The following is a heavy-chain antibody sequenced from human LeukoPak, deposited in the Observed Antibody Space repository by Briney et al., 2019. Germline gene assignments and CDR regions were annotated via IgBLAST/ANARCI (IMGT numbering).Heavy chain of an antibody. CDR1: GYTFTGYY. V-gene: IGHV1-2*02. D-gene: IGHD2-2*03. CDR3: ARFRGYCSSTSCYELDV. Sequence: ASVKVSCKASGYTFTGYYMHWVRQAPGQGLEWMGWISPNSGGTNYAQKFQGRVTMTRDTFISTAYMELSRLRSDDTAVYYCARFRGYCSSTSCYELDVWGQGTTVTVSS. J-gene: IGHJ6*02. CDR2: ISPNSGGT.